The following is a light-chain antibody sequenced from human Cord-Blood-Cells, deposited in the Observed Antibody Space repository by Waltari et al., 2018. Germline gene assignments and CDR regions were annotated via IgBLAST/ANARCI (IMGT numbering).Light chain of an antibody. Sequence: SYELTQPPSVSVSPGQTARITCSGDALPKQYAYWYQQKPGQAPVLVIYKDSGRPSGIPGRCAGSSAGTTVTLTMSGVQAEEEADYYCQSADSSGTNRVFGTGTKVTVL. V-gene: IGLV3-25*02. J-gene: IGLJ1*01. CDR2: KDS. CDR3: QSADSSGTNRV. CDR1: ALPKQY.